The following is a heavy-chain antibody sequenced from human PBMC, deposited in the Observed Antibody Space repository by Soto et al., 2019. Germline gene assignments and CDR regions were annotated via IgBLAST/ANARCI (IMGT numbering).Heavy chain of an antibody. D-gene: IGHD6-13*01. V-gene: IGHV4-4*02. CDR3: ARDMGAAAGREYYFDY. CDR1: GGSISSSNW. J-gene: IGHJ4*02. Sequence: QVQLQESGPGLVKPSGTLSLTCAVSGGSISSSNWWTWVRQPPGKGLEWIGEIYHSGSTNYNPSLKSLVTISVDKSKNQFSLKLSSVTAADTAVYYCARDMGAAAGREYYFDYWGQGTLVTVSS. CDR2: IYHSGST.